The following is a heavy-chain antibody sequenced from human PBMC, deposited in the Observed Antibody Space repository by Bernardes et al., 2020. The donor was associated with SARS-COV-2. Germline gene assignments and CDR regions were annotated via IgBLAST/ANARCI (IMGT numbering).Heavy chain of an antibody. D-gene: IGHD3-3*01. J-gene: IGHJ4*02. V-gene: IGHV4-4*02. Sequence: SETLSLTCTVSGGSISSANWCSWVRQPPGKGLEWIGEIFHIGNTKYNPSLEGRVTISLDKSKNQFSLKLKSLTAADTAVYYCAREEAIFGLDPLPYYFDYWGQGALVTVSS. CDR2: IFHIGNT. CDR1: GGSISSANW. CDR3: AREEAIFGLDPLPYYFDY.